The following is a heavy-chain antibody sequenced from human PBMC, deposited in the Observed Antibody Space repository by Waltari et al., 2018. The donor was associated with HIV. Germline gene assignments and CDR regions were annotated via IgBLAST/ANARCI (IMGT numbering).Heavy chain of an antibody. CDR1: GGSISSSNW. J-gene: IGHJ5*02. CDR3: ARGVIGFLEWLPTLGWFDP. D-gene: IGHD3-3*01. V-gene: IGHV4-4*02. CDR2: IYHSGST. Sequence: QVQLQESGPGLVKPSGTLSLTCAVSGGSISSSNWWSWVRQPPGKGLEWIGEIYHSGSTNYNPSLKSRVTISVDKSKNQFSMKLSSVTAADTAVYYCARGVIGFLEWLPTLGWFDPWGQGTLVTVSS.